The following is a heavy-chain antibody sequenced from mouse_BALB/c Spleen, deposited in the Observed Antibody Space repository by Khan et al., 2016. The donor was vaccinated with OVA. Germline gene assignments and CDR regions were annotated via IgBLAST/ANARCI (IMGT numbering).Heavy chain of an antibody. J-gene: IGHJ3*01. CDR2: IFPGTGTT. D-gene: IGHD2-1*01. CDR3: ARGYFGNYEFVY. V-gene: IGHV1S132*01. Sequence: QVQLQQSGAELVKPGASVKLSCKTSGYTFTSYWIQWVKQRPGQGLGWIGQIFPGTGTTYYNENFKGKATLTVDTSSSTAYMQLSSLTSEDSAVYVCARGYFGNYEFVYWGQETLVTVSP. CDR1: GYTFTSYW.